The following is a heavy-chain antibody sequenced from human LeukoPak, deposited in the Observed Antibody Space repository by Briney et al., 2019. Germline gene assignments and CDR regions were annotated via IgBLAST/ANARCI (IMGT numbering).Heavy chain of an antibody. D-gene: IGHD6-19*01. CDR1: GGSFSGYY. CDR3: ARDNRQQWLVLNDAFDI. Sequence: SETLSLTCAVYGGSFSGYYWSWIRQPPGKGLEWIGEINHSGSTNYNPSLKSRVTISVDTSKNQFSLKLSSVTAADTAVYYCARDNRQQWLVLNDAFDIWGQGTMVTVSS. CDR2: INHSGST. V-gene: IGHV4-34*01. J-gene: IGHJ3*02.